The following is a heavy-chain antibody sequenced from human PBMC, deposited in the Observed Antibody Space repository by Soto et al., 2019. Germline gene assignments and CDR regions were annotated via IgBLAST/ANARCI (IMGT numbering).Heavy chain of an antibody. V-gene: IGHV1-69*01. J-gene: IGHJ6*02. CDR2: IIPIFGTA. D-gene: IGHD3-3*01. CDR1: GGTFSSYA. CDR3: ARVENYDFWSGYYLYYYYGMDV. Sequence: QVQLVQSGAEVKKPGSSVKVSCKASGGTFSSYAISWVRQAPGQGLEWMGGIIPIFGTANYAQKFQGRVTITADESTSTAYMELSSLRSEDTAVYYYARVENYDFWSGYYLYYYYGMDVWGQGTTVTVSS.